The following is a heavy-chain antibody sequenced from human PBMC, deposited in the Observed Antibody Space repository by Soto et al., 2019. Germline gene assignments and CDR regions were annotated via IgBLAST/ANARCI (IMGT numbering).Heavy chain of an antibody. CDR1: GGTFSSYA. Sequence: QVQLVQSGAEVKKPGSSVKVSCKASGGTFSSYAISWVRQAPGQGLEWMGGIIPIFGTANYAPKSQGRVTITAHKSTSTAYMELSSLRYEDTAVYYCASTIFGVVLHYYYGMAVWGQGPTVTVSS. CDR2: IIPIFGTA. D-gene: IGHD3-3*01. V-gene: IGHV1-69*06. CDR3: ASTIFGVVLHYYYGMAV. J-gene: IGHJ6*02.